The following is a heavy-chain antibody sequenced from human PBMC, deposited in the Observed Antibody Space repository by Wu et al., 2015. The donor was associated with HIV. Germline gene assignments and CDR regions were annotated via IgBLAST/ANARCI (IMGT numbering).Heavy chain of an antibody. D-gene: IGHD4-11*01. J-gene: IGHJ4*02. CDR1: GYTFSDYG. CDR2: INVNSGDS. V-gene: IGHV1-18*01. Sequence: QVQLVQSGAEVKKPGASVKVSCKAFGYTFSDYGISWVRQAPGQGLEWMGWINVNSGDSNYARKFRGRLTVTRDTSINTVYMDLSSLKSDDSAIYYCTRGTRNYLFDYWGQGALVTVSS. CDR3: TRGTRNYLFDY.